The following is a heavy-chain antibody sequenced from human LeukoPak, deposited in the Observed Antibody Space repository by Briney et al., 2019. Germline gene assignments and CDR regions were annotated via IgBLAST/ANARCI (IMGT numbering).Heavy chain of an antibody. J-gene: IGHJ3*02. CDR1: GGSISSYY. CDR3: ARHDRATDAFDI. CDR2: IYTSGST. V-gene: IGHV4-4*09. Sequence: SETLSLTCTVSGGSISSYYWSWIRQPPGKGLEWIGYIYTSGSTNYNPSLKSRVTISVDTSKNQFSLKLSSVTAADSAVYYCARHDRATDAFDIWGQGTMVTVSS. D-gene: IGHD3-22*01.